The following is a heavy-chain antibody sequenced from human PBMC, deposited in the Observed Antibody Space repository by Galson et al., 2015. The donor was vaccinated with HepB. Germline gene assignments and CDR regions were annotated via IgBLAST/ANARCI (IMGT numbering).Heavy chain of an antibody. J-gene: IGHJ4*02. Sequence: SLRLSCAASGFTFSSYAMSWVRQAPGKGLEWVSAISGSGGSTYYADSVKGRFTISRDNSKNTLYLQMNSLRAEDTAVYYCAKGFYYDFWSGYYPDYWGQGTLVTVSS. CDR2: ISGSGGST. D-gene: IGHD3-3*01. CDR1: GFTFSSYA. CDR3: AKGFYYDFWSGYYPDY. V-gene: IGHV3-23*01.